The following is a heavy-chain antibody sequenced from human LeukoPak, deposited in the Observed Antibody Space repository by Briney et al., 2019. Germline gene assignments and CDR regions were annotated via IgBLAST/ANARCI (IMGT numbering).Heavy chain of an antibody. V-gene: IGHV4-59*01. CDR3: AGGTFDGPLYGTYWYFHV. CDR2: VYSNGNT. CDR1: GGSIKNNY. Sequence: SETLSLTCTVSGGSIKNNYWSWIRQPPGKALKWSGYVYSNGNTNYNPSLKSRVTMSIETSKNQFSLKVPSVTAADTAVYYCAGGTFDGPLYGTYWYFHVWGRGTLVTVSS. J-gene: IGHJ2*01. D-gene: IGHD1-14*01.